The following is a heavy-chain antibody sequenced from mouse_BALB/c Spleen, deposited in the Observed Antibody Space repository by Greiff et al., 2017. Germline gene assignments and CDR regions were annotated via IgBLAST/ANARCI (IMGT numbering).Heavy chain of an antibody. V-gene: IGHV5-6-2*01. D-gene: IGHD2-1*01. CDR3: ARRGGNYGAMDY. Sequence: EVQLVESGGGLVKLGGSLKLSCAASGFTFSSYYMSWVRQTPEKRLELVAAINSNGGSTYYPDTVKGRFTISRDNAKNTLYLQMSSLKSEDTALYYCARRGGNYGAMDYWGQGASVTVSS. J-gene: IGHJ4*01. CDR1: GFTFSSYY. CDR2: INSNGGST.